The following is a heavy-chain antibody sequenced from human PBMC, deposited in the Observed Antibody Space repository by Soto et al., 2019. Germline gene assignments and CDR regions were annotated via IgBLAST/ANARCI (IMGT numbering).Heavy chain of an antibody. J-gene: IGHJ4*02. V-gene: IGHV1-69*13. CDR3: AREEVDYYDSSGYFVY. CDR2: IIPIFGTA. D-gene: IGHD3-22*01. CDR1: VGTFSSYA. Sequence: SVKVSCKASVGTFSSYAISWVRQAPGQGLEWMGGIIPIFGTANYAQKFQGRVTITADESTSTAYMELSSLRSEDTAVYYCAREEVDYYDSSGYFVYWGQGTLVTVSS.